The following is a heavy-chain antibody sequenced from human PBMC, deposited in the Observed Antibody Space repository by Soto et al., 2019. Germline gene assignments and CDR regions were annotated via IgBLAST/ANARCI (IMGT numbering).Heavy chain of an antibody. Sequence: SETLSLTCTVSGGSISNYYCNWIRQPAGKGLEWIGRIDTSGSTNYNPSLKSRVTMSVDTSKHEFSLKLSSVTAADTALYYCARGGQDFWSGPFDYWGRGALVTVSS. V-gene: IGHV4-4*07. D-gene: IGHD3-3*01. J-gene: IGHJ4*02. CDR1: GGSISNYY. CDR3: ARGGQDFWSGPFDY. CDR2: IDTSGST.